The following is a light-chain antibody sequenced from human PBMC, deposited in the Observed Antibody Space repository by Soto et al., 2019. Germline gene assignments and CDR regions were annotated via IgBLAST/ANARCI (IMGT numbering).Light chain of an antibody. Sequence: EIVMPQSPATLSVSPGERATLSSRASQRINSNLAWHQHKPGQAPRLLISAASTRATGIPARFSGSGSGTEFTLTNSSLQSEDFAVYYCQQYNSWPLTFGGGTKVDIK. J-gene: IGKJ4*01. CDR1: QRINSN. V-gene: IGKV3-15*01. CDR3: QQYNSWPLT. CDR2: AAS.